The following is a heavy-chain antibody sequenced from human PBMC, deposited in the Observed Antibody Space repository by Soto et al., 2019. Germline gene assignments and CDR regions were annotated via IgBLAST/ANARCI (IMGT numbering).Heavy chain of an antibody. CDR3: ARDQAAAVPNWFDP. V-gene: IGHV6-1*01. CDR1: GDSVSSNSAA. J-gene: IGHJ5*02. CDR2: TYYRSKWYN. Sequence: KQSQTLSLTCAISGDSVSSNSAAWNWIRQSPSRGLEWLGRTYYRSKWYNDYAVSVKSRITINPDTSKNQFSLQLNSVTPEDTAVYYCARDQAAAVPNWFDPWGQGTLVTVSS. D-gene: IGHD6-13*01.